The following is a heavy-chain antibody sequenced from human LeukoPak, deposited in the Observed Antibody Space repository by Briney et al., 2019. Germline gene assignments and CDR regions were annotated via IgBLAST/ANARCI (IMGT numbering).Heavy chain of an antibody. CDR1: GASISSYY. J-gene: IGHJ4*02. Sequence: PSETLSLTCTVSGASISSYYWSWIRQPAGKGLEWIGRIDGRGNTNYNPSLNSRISVSVDTSKNQVSLKSSYVTAADTAVYYCARDGGSGWFDYWGQGTLVTVSS. CDR3: ARDGGSGWFDY. V-gene: IGHV4-4*07. D-gene: IGHD6-19*01. CDR2: IDGRGNT.